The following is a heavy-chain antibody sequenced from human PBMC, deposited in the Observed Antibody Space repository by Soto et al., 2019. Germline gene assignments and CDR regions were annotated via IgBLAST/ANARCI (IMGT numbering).Heavy chain of an antibody. CDR2: ISAYNGNT. CDR1: GYTFTSYG. V-gene: IGHV1-18*01. D-gene: IGHD2-21*01. CDR3: AVVVREHDYDY. J-gene: IGHJ4*02. Sequence: ASVKVSCKASGYTFTSYGISWVRQAPGQGLEWMGWISAYNGNTNYAQKLQGRVTMTTDTSTGTAYMELRSLRSDDTAVYYCAVVVREHDYDYWGQGTLVTVSS.